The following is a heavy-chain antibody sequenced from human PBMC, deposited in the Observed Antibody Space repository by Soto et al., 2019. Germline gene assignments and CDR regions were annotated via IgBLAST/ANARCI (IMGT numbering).Heavy chain of an antibody. CDR3: ATGSGYYNYYYYGMDV. Sequence: SETLSLTCTVSGGSISSSSYYWGWIRQPPGKGLEWIGSIYYSGSTYYNPSLKSRVTISVDTSKNQFSLKLSSGTAADTAVYYCATGSGYYNYYYYGMDVWGQGTTVTVSS. V-gene: IGHV4-39*07. CDR2: IYYSGST. CDR1: GGSISSSSYY. J-gene: IGHJ6*02. D-gene: IGHD3-3*01.